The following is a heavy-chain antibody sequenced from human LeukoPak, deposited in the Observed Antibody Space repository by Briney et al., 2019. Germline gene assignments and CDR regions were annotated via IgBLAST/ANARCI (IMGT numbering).Heavy chain of an antibody. V-gene: IGHV4-4*09. CDR3: ARQFVILGTNYFDY. CDR2: IYTSGST. D-gene: IGHD2-21*01. J-gene: IGHJ4*02. CDR1: GGSISSYY. Sequence: SSETLSLTCAVSGGSISSYYWSWIRQPPGKGLEWIGYIYTSGSTNYNPSLKSRVTISVDTSKNQFSLKLSSVTAVDTAVYYCARQFVILGTNYFDYWGQGTLVTVSS.